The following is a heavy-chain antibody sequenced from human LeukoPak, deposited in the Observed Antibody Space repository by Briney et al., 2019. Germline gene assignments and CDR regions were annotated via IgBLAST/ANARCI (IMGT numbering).Heavy chain of an antibody. J-gene: IGHJ4*02. Sequence: ASVKVSCKASGYTFTSYGISWVRQAPGQGLEWMGWIIAHIGITNCAQKLQGRVTMTTDTSTSTAYMELRNLRSDDTAVYYCARVRGYSYGYGDYWGQGTLVTVSS. CDR3: ARVRGYSYGYGDY. CDR1: GYTFTSYG. CDR2: IIAHIGIT. D-gene: IGHD5-18*01. V-gene: IGHV1-18*04.